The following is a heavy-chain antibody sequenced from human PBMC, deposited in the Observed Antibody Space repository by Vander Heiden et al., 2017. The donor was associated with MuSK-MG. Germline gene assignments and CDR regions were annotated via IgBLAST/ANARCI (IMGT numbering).Heavy chain of an antibody. D-gene: IGHD4-17*01. CDR1: GFTFSSFG. CDR3: AKDGYGDLQLAYDY. Sequence: VQPGRSLRLSCAASGFTFSSFGMHWVRQAPGKGLEWVAIMSYDGTNKYYADAVKGRFTISRDNSKNTLYLQMNSLRAEDTAVYYCAKDGYGDLQLAYDYWGQGTLVTVSS. J-gene: IGHJ4*02. CDR2: MSYDGTNK. V-gene: IGHV3-30*18.